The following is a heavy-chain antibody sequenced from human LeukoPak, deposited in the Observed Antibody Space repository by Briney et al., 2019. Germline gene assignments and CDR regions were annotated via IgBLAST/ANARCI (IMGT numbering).Heavy chain of an antibody. V-gene: IGHV5-51*01. CDR1: GYSFTSYW. D-gene: IGHD3-10*01. Sequence: GESLKISCKVSGYSFTSYWIGWVRQMPGKGLEWMGIIYPGDSDTRYSPSFQGQVTISADKSISTAYLQWSSLKASDTAMYYCARSFYYGSGSYYIPYYFDYWGQGTLVTVSS. CDR2: IYPGDSDT. J-gene: IGHJ4*02. CDR3: ARSFYYGSGSYYIPYYFDY.